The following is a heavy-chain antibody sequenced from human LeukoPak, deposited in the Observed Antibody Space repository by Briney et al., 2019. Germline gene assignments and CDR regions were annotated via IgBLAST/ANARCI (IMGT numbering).Heavy chain of an antibody. CDR1: GGSISSYY. CDR3: ALDIVVVVAATGYGMDV. J-gene: IGHJ6*02. CDR2: IYYSGST. D-gene: IGHD2-15*01. V-gene: IGHV4-59*01. Sequence: SETLSLTCTVSGGSISSYYWSWIRQPPGKGLEWIGYIYYSGSTDYNPSLKSRVTISVDTSKNQFSLKLSSVTAADTAVYYCALDIVVVVAATGYGMDVWGQGTTVTVSS.